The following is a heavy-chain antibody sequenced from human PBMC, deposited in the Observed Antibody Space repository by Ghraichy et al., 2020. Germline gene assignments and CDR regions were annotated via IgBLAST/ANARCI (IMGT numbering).Heavy chain of an antibody. CDR3: ARDTPRDPGSYYNPDFDY. Sequence: ASVKVSCKASGYTFTSYGISWVRQAPGQGLEWMGWISAYNGNTNYAQKLQGRVTMTTDTSTSTAYMELRSLRSDDTAVYYCARDTPRDPGSYYNPDFDYWGQGTLVTVSS. J-gene: IGHJ4*02. V-gene: IGHV1-18*04. D-gene: IGHD3-10*01. CDR1: GYTFTSYG. CDR2: ISAYNGNT.